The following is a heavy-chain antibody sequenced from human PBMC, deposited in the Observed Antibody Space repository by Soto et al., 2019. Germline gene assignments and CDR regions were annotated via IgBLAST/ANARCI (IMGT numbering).Heavy chain of an antibody. J-gene: IGHJ6*02. CDR2: IIPIFGTA. V-gene: IGHV1-69*13. D-gene: IGHD4-4*01. CDR1: GGTFSRYA. CDR3: ALGGRNTVTNYYYYGMDV. Sequence: SVKVSCKASGGTFSRYAISWVRQAPGQGLEWMGGIIPIFGTANYAQKFQGRVTITADESTSTAYMELSSLRSEDAAVYYCALGGRNTVTNYYYYGMDVWGQGTTVTVSS.